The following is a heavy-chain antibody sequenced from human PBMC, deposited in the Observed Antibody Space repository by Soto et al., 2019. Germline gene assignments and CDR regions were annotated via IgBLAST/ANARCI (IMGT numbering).Heavy chain of an antibody. V-gene: IGHV2-5*01. CDR1: GSSLSTNGVG. D-gene: IGHD2-15*01. Sequence: QITLKESGPTLVKPTQTLTLTCAFSGSSLSTNGVGLAGIRQPPGKALEWLALIFWNDDRRYSPSLKSRLTIVKDTSKNQVVLTMTDMDPVDTAPYYCAHRPSTAPGYFDYWGQGTLVTVSS. CDR3: AHRPSTAPGYFDY. J-gene: IGHJ4*02. CDR2: IFWNDDR.